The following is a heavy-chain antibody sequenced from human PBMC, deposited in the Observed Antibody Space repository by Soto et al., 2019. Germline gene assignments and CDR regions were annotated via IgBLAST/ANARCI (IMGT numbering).Heavy chain of an antibody. D-gene: IGHD5-18*01. CDR2: ISGSGGST. V-gene: IGHV3-23*01. Sequence: GGSLRLSCAASGFTFSSYAMSWVRQAPGKGLEWVSAISGSGGSTYYADSVKGRFTISRDNSKNTLYLQMNSLRAEDTAVYYCAKGDTAMVRPSWFDPWGQGTLVTVSS. J-gene: IGHJ5*02. CDR1: GFTFSSYA. CDR3: AKGDTAMVRPSWFDP.